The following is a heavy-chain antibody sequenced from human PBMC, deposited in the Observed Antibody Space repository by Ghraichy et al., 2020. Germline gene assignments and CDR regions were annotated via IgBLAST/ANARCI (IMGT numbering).Heavy chain of an antibody. CDR2: ISCSSSYT. J-gene: IGHJ6*02. CDR3: ARVVARLVVDMDV. D-gene: IGHD3-22*01. V-gene: IGHV3-11*06. Sequence: GGSLRLSCAASGFTFSDYYMSWIRQAPGKGLEWVSYISCSSSYTNYADSVKGRFTISRDNAKNSLYLQMNSLRAEDTAVYYCARVVARLVVDMDVWGQGTTVTVSS. CDR1: GFTFSDYY.